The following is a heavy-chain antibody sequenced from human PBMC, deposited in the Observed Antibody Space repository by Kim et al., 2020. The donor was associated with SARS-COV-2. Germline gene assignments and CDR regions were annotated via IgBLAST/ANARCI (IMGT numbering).Heavy chain of an antibody. J-gene: IGHJ5*02. CDR2: IYPGDSDT. V-gene: IGHV5-51*01. D-gene: IGHD6-13*01. Sequence: GESLKISCKGSGYSFTSYWIGWVRQMPGKGLEWMGIIYPGDSDTRYSPSFQGQVTISADKSISTAYLQWSSLKASDTAMYYCARGAGAAAGHPTGFDPWGQGTLVTVSS. CDR1: GYSFTSYW. CDR3: ARGAGAAAGHPTGFDP.